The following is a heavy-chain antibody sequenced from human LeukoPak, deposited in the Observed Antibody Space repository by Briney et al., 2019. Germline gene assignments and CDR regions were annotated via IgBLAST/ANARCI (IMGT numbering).Heavy chain of an antibody. Sequence: GESLKISCKGSGYNFTKSWIGWVRQMPGKGLEWMGIIYPGDSDTRYSPSFQGQVTISADKSISTAYLQWSSLKASDTAIYYCARPHYDDCGYDFWGQGTLVTVSS. CDR2: IYPGDSDT. V-gene: IGHV5-51*01. CDR3: ARPHYDDCGYDF. CDR1: GYNFTKSW. D-gene: IGHD3-22*01. J-gene: IGHJ4*02.